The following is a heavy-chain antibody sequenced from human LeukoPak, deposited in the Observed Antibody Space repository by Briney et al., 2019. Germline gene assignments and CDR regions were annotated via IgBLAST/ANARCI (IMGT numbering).Heavy chain of an antibody. V-gene: IGHV3-30-3*01. CDR1: GFTFSNYA. CDR3: AKGRSYYGLYDY. Sequence: PGGSLRLSCAASGFTFSNYAMHWVRQAPGKGLEWVAVISYDGSNKNYADSVKGRFTISRDNSRNTLYLQMNSLRAEDTAVHYCAKGRSYYGLYDYWGQGTLVTVSS. J-gene: IGHJ4*02. D-gene: IGHD1-26*01. CDR2: ISYDGSNK.